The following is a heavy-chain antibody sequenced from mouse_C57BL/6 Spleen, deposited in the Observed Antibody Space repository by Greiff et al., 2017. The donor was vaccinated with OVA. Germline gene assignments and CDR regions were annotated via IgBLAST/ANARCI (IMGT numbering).Heavy chain of an antibody. J-gene: IGHJ1*03. CDR1: GYAFSSSW. Sequence: VNLVESGPELVKPGASVKISCKASGYAFSSSWMNWVKPRPGKGLEWIGRIYPGDGDTNYNGKFKGKATLTADKSSSTAYMQLSSLTSEDSAVYFCARPFTTVVGYFDVWGTGTTVTVSS. V-gene: IGHV1-82*01. D-gene: IGHD1-1*01. CDR2: IYPGDGDT. CDR3: ARPFTTVVGYFDV.